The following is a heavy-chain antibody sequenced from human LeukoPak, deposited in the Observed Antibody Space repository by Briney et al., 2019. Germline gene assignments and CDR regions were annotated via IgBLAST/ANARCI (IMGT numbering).Heavy chain of an antibody. Sequence: GGSLRLSCAASGFTFSSYGMHWVRQAPGKGLEWVAVISYDGSNKYYADSVKGGFTISRDNSKNTLYLQMNSLRAEDTAVYYCAKDGSDTAMVWAYYYYYMDVWGKGTTVTVSS. CDR3: AKDGSDTAMVWAYYYYYMDV. CDR1: GFTFSSYG. J-gene: IGHJ6*03. V-gene: IGHV3-30*18. CDR2: ISYDGSNK. D-gene: IGHD5-18*01.